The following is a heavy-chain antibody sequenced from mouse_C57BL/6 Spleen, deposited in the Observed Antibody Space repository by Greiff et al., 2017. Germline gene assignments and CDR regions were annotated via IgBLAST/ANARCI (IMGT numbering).Heavy chain of an antibody. CDR1: GYTFTSYW. D-gene: IGHD2-1*01. V-gene: IGHV1-53*01. Sequence: QVQLQQPGTELVKPGASVKLSCKASGYTFTSYWMHWVKQRPGQGLEWIGNINPSNGGTNYNEKFKSKATLTVDNSSSTAYMQLSSLTSEDSAVYYCAREEDYYGNFYAMDYCGQGTSVTVAS. J-gene: IGHJ4*01. CDR2: INPSNGGT. CDR3: AREEDYYGNFYAMDY.